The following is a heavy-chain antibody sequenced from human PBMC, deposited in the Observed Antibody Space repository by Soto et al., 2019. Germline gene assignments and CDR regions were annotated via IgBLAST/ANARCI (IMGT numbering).Heavy chain of an antibody. Sequence: SVKVSCKASGGTFSSYAISWVRQAPGQGLEWMGGIIPIFGTANYAQKFQGRVTITADESTSTAYMELSSLRSEDTAVYYCASDSPPRGYSGDAFDIWGQGTMVTVSS. J-gene: IGHJ3*02. CDR2: IIPIFGTA. D-gene: IGHD5-18*01. CDR1: GGTFSSYA. V-gene: IGHV1-69*13. CDR3: ASDSPPRGYSGDAFDI.